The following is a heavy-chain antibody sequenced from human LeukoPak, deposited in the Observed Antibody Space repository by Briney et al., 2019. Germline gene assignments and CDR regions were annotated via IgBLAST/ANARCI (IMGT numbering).Heavy chain of an antibody. J-gene: IGHJ6*03. V-gene: IGHV3-23*01. Sequence: PGGSLRLSCAASGFTFSSYGMHWVRQAPGKGLEFVSAISGDTGSTFYADSVKGRFTVSRDNSQNTLYLQLNSLRAEDTAVYYCARDVDLGGMDVWGKGTTVTVSS. D-gene: IGHD3-10*01. CDR2: ISGDTGST. CDR3: ARDVDLGGMDV. CDR1: GFTFSSYG.